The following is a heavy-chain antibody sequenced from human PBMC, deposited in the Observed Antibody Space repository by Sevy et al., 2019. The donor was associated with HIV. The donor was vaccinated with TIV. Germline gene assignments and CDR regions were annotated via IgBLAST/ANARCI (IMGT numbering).Heavy chain of an antibody. CDR3: ARSIGEGALRFLACLLPGDY. Sequence: GGSLRLSCAASGFTFSAYNMIWVRRAPGKGLDWVSPISSSRNNKYYADSMKGRFTISRDNAKNSLSLQMDSLRTEDKAIYYYARSIGEGALRFLACLLPGDYWGQGTLVTVSS. V-gene: IGHV3-21*01. CDR1: GFTFSAYN. D-gene: IGHD3-3*01. J-gene: IGHJ4*02. CDR2: ISSSRNNK.